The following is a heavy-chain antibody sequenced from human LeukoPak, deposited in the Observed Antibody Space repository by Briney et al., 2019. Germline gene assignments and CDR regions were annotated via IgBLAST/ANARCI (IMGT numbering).Heavy chain of an antibody. D-gene: IGHD4-17*01. J-gene: IGHJ6*02. CDR1: GFTFSSYG. Sequence: GGSLRLSCAASGFTFSSYGMHWVRQAPGKGLEWVAVIWYDGSNKYYADSVKGRFTISRDNSKNTLYLQMNSLRAEDTAVYYCARDRSTVTPSYYYGMDVWGQGTTVTVSS. V-gene: IGHV3-33*01. CDR3: ARDRSTVTPSYYYGMDV. CDR2: IWYDGSNK.